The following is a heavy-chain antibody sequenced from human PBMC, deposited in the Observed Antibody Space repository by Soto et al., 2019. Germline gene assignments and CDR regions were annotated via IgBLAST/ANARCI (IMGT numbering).Heavy chain of an antibody. J-gene: IGHJ4*02. CDR3: ARSPSWETTVTPYYFDY. CDR1: RYTFISYD. V-gene: IGHV1-8*01. CDR2: MNPKSANT. Sequence: QVQLVQSGAEVKKPGASVKVSCKASRYTFISYDITGVRQATGQGLEWLGWMNPKSANTGYAQHFQGRVTMTRNTSISPAYMELSILRSEDTAVYYCARSPSWETTVTPYYFDYWGQGTLVTVSS. D-gene: IGHD4-4*01.